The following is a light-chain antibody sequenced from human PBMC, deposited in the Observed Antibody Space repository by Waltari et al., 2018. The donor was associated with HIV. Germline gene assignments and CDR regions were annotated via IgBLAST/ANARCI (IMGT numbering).Light chain of an antibody. CDR2: GAS. CDR3: QQYGSSPQYT. V-gene: IGKV3-20*01. Sequence: EIVLTQSPGTLSLSPGERATLSCRASQRVSSNYLAWYQQKPGQAPRLLIYGASRGATGIPDRFSGSGSGTDFTLIISRLEPEDCAVYYCQQYGSSPQYTFGQGTKLEI. CDR1: QRVSSNY. J-gene: IGKJ2*01.